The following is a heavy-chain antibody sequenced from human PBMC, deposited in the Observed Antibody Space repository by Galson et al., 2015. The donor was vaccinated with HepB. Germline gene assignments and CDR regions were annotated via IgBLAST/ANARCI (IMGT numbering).Heavy chain of an antibody. Sequence: SVKVSCKASGGTFSSYAISWVRQAPGQGLEWMGGIIPIFGTANYAQKFQGRVTITADESTSTAYMELSSLRSEDTAVYYCASGGSYYYAFDIWGQGTMVTVSS. V-gene: IGHV1-69*13. CDR1: GGTFSSYA. CDR2: IIPIFGTA. J-gene: IGHJ3*02. CDR3: ASGGSYYYAFDI. D-gene: IGHD2/OR15-2a*01.